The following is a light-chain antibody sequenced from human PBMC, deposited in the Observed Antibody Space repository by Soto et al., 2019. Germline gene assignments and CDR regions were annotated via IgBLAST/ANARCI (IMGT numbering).Light chain of an antibody. J-gene: IGKJ2*01. CDR1: QSISAY. V-gene: IGKV1-39*01. Sequence: DIQMTQSPSSMSASVGDRVTITCRASQSISAYLNWYQQKPGKAPKLLIYAASSLQSGDPSRCIGSGSGTDFTLTISSRQPEDFATYYCQESYSTLDYTFGEGTKVEIK. CDR2: AAS. CDR3: QESYSTLDYT.